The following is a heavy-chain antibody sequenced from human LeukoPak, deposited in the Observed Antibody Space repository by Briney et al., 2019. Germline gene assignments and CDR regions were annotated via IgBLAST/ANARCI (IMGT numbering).Heavy chain of an antibody. Sequence: GGSLRLSCAASGFTFSSYWMSWVRQAPGKGLEWVANIKQDGSEKYYVDSLKGRFTISRDNAKNSLYLQMNSLRAEDTAVYYCAELGITMIGGVWGKGTTVTISS. D-gene: IGHD3-10*02. CDR2: IKQDGSEK. CDR3: AELGITMIGGV. V-gene: IGHV3-7*01. CDR1: GFTFSSYW. J-gene: IGHJ6*04.